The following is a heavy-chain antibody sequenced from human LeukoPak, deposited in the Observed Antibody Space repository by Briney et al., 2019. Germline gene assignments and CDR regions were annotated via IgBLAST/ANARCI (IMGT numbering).Heavy chain of an antibody. D-gene: IGHD3-3*01. CDR1: GFTFSSYS. J-gene: IGHJ4*02. CDR3: ARDTYYDFWSGYYSGGLDY. CDR2: ISGSSSYI. V-gene: IGHV3-21*01. Sequence: GGSLRLSCAASGFTFSSYSMNWVRQAPGKGLEWVSSISGSSSYIYYADSVKGRFTISRDNAKNSLYLQMNSLRAEDTAVYYCARDTYYDFWSGYYSGGLDYWGQGTLVTVSS.